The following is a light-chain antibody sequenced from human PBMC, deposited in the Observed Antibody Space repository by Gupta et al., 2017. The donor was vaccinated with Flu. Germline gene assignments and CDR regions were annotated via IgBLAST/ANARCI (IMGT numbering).Light chain of an antibody. CDR3: GTWESSLSAWV. Sequence: KVTISCAGSSTNIENNDVSWYQQLPGTAPKLLIYENNKRPSGIPDRFSGAKSDTSATLGITGLQTGDEADYYCGTWESSLSAWVFGGGTKLTVL. V-gene: IGLV1-51*02. CDR1: STNIENND. J-gene: IGLJ3*02. CDR2: ENN.